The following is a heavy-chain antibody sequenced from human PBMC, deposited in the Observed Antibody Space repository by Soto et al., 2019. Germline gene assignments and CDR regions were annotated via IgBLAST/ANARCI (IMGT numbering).Heavy chain of an antibody. V-gene: IGHV3-9*01. J-gene: IGHJ4*02. CDR2: ISWNSGSI. CDR1: GFTFDDYA. Sequence: HPGGSLRLSCAASGFTFDDYAMHWVRQAPGKGLEWVSGISWNSGSIGYADSVKGRFTISRDNAKNSLYLQMNSLRAEDTALYYCAKGDSSGYHGFDYWGQGTLVTVSS. CDR3: AKGDSSGYHGFDY. D-gene: IGHD3-22*01.